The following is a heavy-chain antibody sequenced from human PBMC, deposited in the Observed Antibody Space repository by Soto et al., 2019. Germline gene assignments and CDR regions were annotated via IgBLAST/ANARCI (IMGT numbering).Heavy chain of an antibody. CDR2: INHSGST. V-gene: IGHV4-34*01. D-gene: IGHD3-10*01. CDR3: GRGDLKDSGY. J-gene: IGHJ4*02. CDR1: GGSISGGVHS. Sequence: PSETLSLTCTVSGGSISGGVHSWSWIRQPPGKGLEWIGEINHSGSTNYNPSLKSRVTLAVDTSKNQFSLKLSSVTAADTAVYYCGRGDLKDSGYWGQGTQVTVSS.